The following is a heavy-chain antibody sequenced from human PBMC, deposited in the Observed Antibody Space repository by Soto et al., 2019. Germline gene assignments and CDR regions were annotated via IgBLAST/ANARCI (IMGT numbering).Heavy chain of an antibody. CDR3: VRTSLVVAVATREDY. CDR1: GFTFSSYW. V-gene: IGHV3-74*01. J-gene: IGHJ4*02. CDR2: INSDGSST. D-gene: IGHD2-15*01. Sequence: EVQLVESGGGLVQPGGSLRLSCAASGFTFSSYWMHWVRQAPGKGLVWVSRINSDGSSTSYADSVKGRFTISRDNAKNALYLQMKSLRAEDTAVYYCVRTSLVVAVATREDYWGQGTLVTVSS.